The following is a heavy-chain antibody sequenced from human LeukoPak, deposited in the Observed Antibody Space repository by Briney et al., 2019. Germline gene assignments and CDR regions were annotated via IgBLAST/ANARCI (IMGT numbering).Heavy chain of an antibody. D-gene: IGHD6-19*01. J-gene: IGHJ5*02. V-gene: IGHV3-30*18. CDR2: ISYDGSNK. Sequence: GGSLRLSCAASRFTFSSYGMHWVRQAPGKGLEWVAVISYDGSNKYYADSVKGRFTISRDNSKNTLYLQMNSLRAEDTAVYYCAKDRGNIYSGWYKWFDPWGQGTLVTVSS. CDR1: RFTFSSYG. CDR3: AKDRGNIYSGWYKWFDP.